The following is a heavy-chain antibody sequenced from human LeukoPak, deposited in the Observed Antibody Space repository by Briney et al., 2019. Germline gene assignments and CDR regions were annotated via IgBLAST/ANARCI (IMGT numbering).Heavy chain of an antibody. CDR1: GFTFSSYG. V-gene: IGHV3-30*18. CDR3: AKDSSSWPSGYDY. Sequence: GGSLRLSCAASGFTFSSYGMHWVRQAPGKGLEWVAVISYDGSNKYYADSVKGRFTISRDNAKNSLYLQMNSLRPEDTALYYCAKDSSSWPSGYDYWGQGTLVTVSS. CDR2: ISYDGSNK. J-gene: IGHJ4*02. D-gene: IGHD6-13*01.